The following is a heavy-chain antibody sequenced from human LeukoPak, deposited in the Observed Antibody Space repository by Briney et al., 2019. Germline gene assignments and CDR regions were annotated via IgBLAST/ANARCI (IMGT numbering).Heavy chain of an antibody. J-gene: IGHJ5*02. CDR1: GYSISSGYY. CDR3: ARSGWFGELYENWFDP. V-gene: IGHV4-38-2*02. CDR2: IYHSGST. D-gene: IGHD3-10*01. Sequence: SETLSLTCTVSGYSISSGYYWGWIRQPPGQGLEWIGSIYHSGSTYYNPSLKSRVTISVDTSKNQFSLKLSSVTAADTAVYYCARSGWFGELYENWFDPWGQGTLVTVSS.